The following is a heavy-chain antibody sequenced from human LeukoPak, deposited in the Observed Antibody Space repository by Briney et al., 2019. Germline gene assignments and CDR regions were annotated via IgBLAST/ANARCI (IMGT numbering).Heavy chain of an antibody. CDR3: ASRGGYKFRFTDYYYYYMDV. V-gene: IGHV4-34*01. J-gene: IGHJ6*03. Sequence: SETLSLTCAVYGGSFSGYYWSWIRQPPGKGLEWIGEINHSGSANYNPSLKSRVTISVDTSKNQFFLNLSSVTAADTAVYYCASRGGYKFRFTDYYYYYMDVWGKGTTVTVSS. CDR1: GGSFSGYY. CDR2: INHSGSA. D-gene: IGHD5-24*01.